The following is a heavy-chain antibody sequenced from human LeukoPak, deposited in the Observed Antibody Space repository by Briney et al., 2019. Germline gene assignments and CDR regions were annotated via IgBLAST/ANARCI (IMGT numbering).Heavy chain of an antibody. D-gene: IGHD1-14*01. CDR3: AKANREYYYYYGMDV. J-gene: IGHJ6*02. CDR2: ISYDGSNK. Sequence: GGSLRLSCAASGFTVSSNHMSWVRQAPGKGLEWVAVISYDGSNKYYVDSVKGRFTISRDNSKNTLYLQMNSLRVEDTAVYYCAKANREYYYYYGMDVWGQGTTVTVSS. V-gene: IGHV3-30*18. CDR1: GFTVSSNH.